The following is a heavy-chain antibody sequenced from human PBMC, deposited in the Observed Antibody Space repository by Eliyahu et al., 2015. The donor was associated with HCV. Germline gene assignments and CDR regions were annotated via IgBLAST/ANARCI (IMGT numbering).Heavy chain of an antibody. D-gene: IGHD6-19*01. V-gene: IGHV4-59*01. CDR1: GGSISSYY. CDR3: ARTPIAVGGTYYGMDV. Sequence: QVQLQESGPGLVKPSETLSLTCTVXGGSISSYYWSWIRQPPGKGLEWIGYIYYTGSTNHNPFLKSRVTISVDTSKNQFSLKLSSVTAADTAVYYCARTPIAVGGTYYGMDVWGQGTTVTVSS. CDR2: IYYTGST. J-gene: IGHJ6*02.